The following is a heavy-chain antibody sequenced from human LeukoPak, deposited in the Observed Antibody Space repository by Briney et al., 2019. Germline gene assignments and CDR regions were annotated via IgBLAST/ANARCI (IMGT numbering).Heavy chain of an antibody. CDR3: AKDLYYYGSGSYYIVGGAWDY. CDR2: ISSSGSTI. J-gene: IGHJ4*02. V-gene: IGHV3-48*03. D-gene: IGHD3-10*01. CDR1: GFTFSSYE. Sequence: PGGSLRLSCAASGFTFSSYEMNWVRQAPGKGLEWVSYISSSGSTIYYADSVKGRFTISRDNAKNSLYLQMNSLRAEDTAVYYCAKDLYYYGSGSYYIVGGAWDYWGQGTLVTVSS.